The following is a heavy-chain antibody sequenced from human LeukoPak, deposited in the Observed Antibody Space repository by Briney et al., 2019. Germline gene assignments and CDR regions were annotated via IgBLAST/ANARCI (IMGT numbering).Heavy chain of an antibody. CDR1: GGTFSSYA. J-gene: IGHJ6*03. CDR3: ASSGAPIVVVPAAYYYYYMDV. Sequence: GASVKVSCKAYGGTFSSYAISWVRQAPGQGLEWMGGIIPIFGTANYAQKFQGRVTITTDESTSTAYMERCSLRSEDTAVYYCASSGAPIVVVPAAYYYYYMDVWGKGTTVTVS. D-gene: IGHD2-2*01. V-gene: IGHV1-69*05. CDR2: IIPIFGTA.